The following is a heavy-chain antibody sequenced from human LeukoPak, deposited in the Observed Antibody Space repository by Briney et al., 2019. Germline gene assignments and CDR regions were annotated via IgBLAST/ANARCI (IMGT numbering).Heavy chain of an antibody. J-gene: IGHJ3*02. CDR2: FDPEDGET. CDR1: GYTLTELS. Sequence: ASVTVSCKVSGYTLTELSMHWVRQAPGKGLEWMGGFDPEDGETIYAQKFQGRVTMTEDTSTDTAYMELSSLRSEDTAVYYCATDRVYYGDPIGLRAFDIWGQGTMVTVSS. D-gene: IGHD4-17*01. V-gene: IGHV1-24*01. CDR3: ATDRVYYGDPIGLRAFDI.